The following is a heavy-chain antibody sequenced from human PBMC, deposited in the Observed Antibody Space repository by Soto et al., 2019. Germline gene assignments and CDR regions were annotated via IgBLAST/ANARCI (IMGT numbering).Heavy chain of an antibody. Sequence: QLQLQESGSGLVKPSQTLSLTCAVSGGSISSGGYSWSWIRQPPGKGLEWIGYIYHSGSTYYNPSLKTRVTIAVDRSKNQFSVKLSSVTAADTAVYYCARAGGLGAVAVDYWGQGTLVTVSS. D-gene: IGHD6-19*01. V-gene: IGHV4-30-2*01. J-gene: IGHJ4*02. CDR2: IYHSGST. CDR1: GGSISSGGYS. CDR3: ARAGGLGAVAVDY.